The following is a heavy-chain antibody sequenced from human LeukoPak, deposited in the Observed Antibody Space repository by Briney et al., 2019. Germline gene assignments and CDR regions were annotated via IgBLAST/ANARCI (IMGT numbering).Heavy chain of an antibody. J-gene: IGHJ4*02. Sequence: ASVKVSCKASGYSFTRYFIHWVRQAPGQGLEWMGIIIPSDGSTSYAQKFQGRVTMTRDTSTSTVYMELSSLRSEDTAVYYCARYSGSLFIDYFDYWGQGTLVTVSS. CDR2: IIPSDGST. V-gene: IGHV1-46*01. CDR3: ARYSGSLFIDYFDY. D-gene: IGHD1-26*01. CDR1: GYSFTRYF.